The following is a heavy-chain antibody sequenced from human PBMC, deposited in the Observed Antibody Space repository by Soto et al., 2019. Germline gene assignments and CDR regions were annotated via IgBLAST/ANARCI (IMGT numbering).Heavy chain of an antibody. Sequence: GGSLRLSCAASGFTVSNYDMSWFRQAPGKGLEWVSIIYAGGTTYYTDSVKGRFTISRDSSKNTLFLQMNSLRAEDTAVYYCSHWGVVWGRGT. CDR1: GFTVSNYD. CDR2: IYAGGTT. CDR3: SHWGVV. V-gene: IGHV3-66*01. D-gene: IGHD7-27*01. J-gene: IGHJ4*02.